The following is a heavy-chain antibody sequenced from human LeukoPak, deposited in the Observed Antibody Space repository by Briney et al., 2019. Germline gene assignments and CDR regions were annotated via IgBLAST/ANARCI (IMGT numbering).Heavy chain of an antibody. V-gene: IGHV4-38-2*01. CDR2: IYHSGST. CDR1: GYSISSGYY. J-gene: IGHJ4*02. Sequence: SETLSLTCAVSGYSISSGYYWGWIRQPPGKGLEWIVSIYHSGSTYYNPSLKSRVTISVDTSKNQFSLKLSSVTAADTAVYYCAREVYCGGDCYSHYFDYWGQGTLVTVSS. CDR3: AREVYCGGDCYSHYFDY. D-gene: IGHD2-21*01.